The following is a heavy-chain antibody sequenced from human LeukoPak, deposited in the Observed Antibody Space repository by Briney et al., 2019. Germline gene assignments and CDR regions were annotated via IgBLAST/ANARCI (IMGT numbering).Heavy chain of an antibody. CDR1: GYTFTSYD. Sequence: ASVKVSCKASGYTFTSYDINWVRQATGQGLEWMGWMNPNSGNTGYAQKSQGRVTMTRNTSISTAYMELSSLRSEDTAVYYCARARRSITMVRGVTLPRYYFDYWGQGTLVTVSS. CDR3: ARARRSITMVRGVTLPRYYFDY. J-gene: IGHJ4*02. CDR2: MNPNSGNT. D-gene: IGHD3-10*01. V-gene: IGHV1-8*01.